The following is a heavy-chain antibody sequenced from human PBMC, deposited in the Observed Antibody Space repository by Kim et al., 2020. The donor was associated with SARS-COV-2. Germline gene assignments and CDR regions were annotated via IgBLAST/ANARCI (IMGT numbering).Heavy chain of an antibody. CDR1: GDSVSSNSAA. CDR3: ARGYSSSWYETEYFQH. Sequence: SQTLSLTCAISGDSVSSNSAAWNWIRQSPSRGLEWLGRTYYRSKWYNDYAVSVKSRITINPDTSKNQFSLQLNSVTPEDTAVYYCARGYSSSWYETEYFQHWGQGTLVTVSS. V-gene: IGHV6-1*01. J-gene: IGHJ1*01. CDR2: TYYRSKWYN. D-gene: IGHD6-13*01.